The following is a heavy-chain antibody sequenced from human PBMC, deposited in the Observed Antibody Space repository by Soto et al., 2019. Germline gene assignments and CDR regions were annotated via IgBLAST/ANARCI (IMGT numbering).Heavy chain of an antibody. J-gene: IGHJ6*02. CDR3: GCSSSYRYYYYGMDV. Sequence: QITLKESGPTLVKPTQTLTLTCTFSGFSLSTSGVGVGWIRQPPGKALEWLALIYWDDDKRYSPSLKSRLTLTKATSKNQVVLTMTNMDPVGTATYYCGCSSSYRYYYYGMDVWGQGTTVTVSS. CDR2: IYWDDDK. D-gene: IGHD6-6*01. CDR1: GFSLSTSGVG. V-gene: IGHV2-5*02.